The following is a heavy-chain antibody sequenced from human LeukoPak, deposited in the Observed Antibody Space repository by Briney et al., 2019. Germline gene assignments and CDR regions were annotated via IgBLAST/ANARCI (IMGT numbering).Heavy chain of an antibody. CDR3: ARHLRLWQNWFDP. V-gene: IGHV5-51*01. Sequence: GESLKISCKGSGYRFTNYWIGWVRQMPGEGPGWMGIIYPGDSDTRYSPSFQGQVTISADKSISTAYLQWSSLKASDTAMYYCARHLRLWQNWFDPWGQGTLVTVSS. D-gene: IGHD5-18*01. CDR2: IYPGDSDT. CDR1: GYRFTNYW. J-gene: IGHJ5*02.